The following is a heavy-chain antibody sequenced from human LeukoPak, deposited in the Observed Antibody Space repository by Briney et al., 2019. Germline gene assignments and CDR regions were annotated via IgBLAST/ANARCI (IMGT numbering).Heavy chain of an antibody. CDR1: GYSFTSYW. J-gene: IGHJ4*02. CDR3: ARADFDYDFWRGDY. Sequence: GESLQISCKRSGYSFTSYWIGWVRQLPGKGLEWMGIIYPGDSDTRCSPSFQGQVTISADKSISTAYLQWSSLKASDTAMYYCARADFDYDFWRGDYWGQGTLVTVSS. V-gene: IGHV5-51*01. D-gene: IGHD3-3*01. CDR2: IYPGDSDT.